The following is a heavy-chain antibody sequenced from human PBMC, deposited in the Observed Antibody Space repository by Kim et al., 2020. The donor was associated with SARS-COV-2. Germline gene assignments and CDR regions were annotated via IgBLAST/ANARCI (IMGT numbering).Heavy chain of an antibody. CDR1: GGSISSGGYY. CDR3: SRVVIVVVPAAPWRFDMDV. V-gene: IGHV4-31*03. CDR2: IYYSGST. Sequence: SETLSLTCTVSGGSISSGGYYWSWIRQHPGKGLEWIGYIYYSGSTYYNPSIKSRITITVDTSKNQFSLKLSSVTAADTAVYYCSRVVIVVVPAAPWRFDMDVWGKGTTVTVSS. D-gene: IGHD2-2*01. J-gene: IGHJ6*03.